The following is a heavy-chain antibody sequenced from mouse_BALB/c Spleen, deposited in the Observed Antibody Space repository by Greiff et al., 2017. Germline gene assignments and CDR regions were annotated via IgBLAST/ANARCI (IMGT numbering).Heavy chain of an antibody. V-gene: IGHV1S81*02. J-gene: IGHJ3*01. CDR1: GYTFTSYW. CDR3: ARSTSSPAWFAY. Sequence: QVQLQQPGAELVKPGASVKLSCKASGYTFTSYWMHWVKQRPGQGLEWIGEINPSNGRTNYNEKFKSKATLTVDKSSSTAYMQLSSLTSEDSAVYYCARSTSSPAWFAYWGQGTLVTVSA. CDR2: INPSNGRT. D-gene: IGHD1-1*01.